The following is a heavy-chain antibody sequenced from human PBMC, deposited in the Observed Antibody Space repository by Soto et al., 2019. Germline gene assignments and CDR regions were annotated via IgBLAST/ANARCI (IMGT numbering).Heavy chain of an antibody. CDR1: GFSFTTDGMG. V-gene: IGHV2-5*02. D-gene: IGHD6-13*01. Sequence: QITLKESGPTLVKPTQTLTLTCTFSGFSFTTDGMGVGWIRQPPGKALEWLALIYWDDDKRYSPSLKSRLTITKDASRNHVVLTLTNMDPADTATSYGAPLYWAASGTRYYFDYWGQGTLVTVSS. CDR2: IYWDDDK. CDR3: APLYWAASGTRYYFDY. J-gene: IGHJ4*02.